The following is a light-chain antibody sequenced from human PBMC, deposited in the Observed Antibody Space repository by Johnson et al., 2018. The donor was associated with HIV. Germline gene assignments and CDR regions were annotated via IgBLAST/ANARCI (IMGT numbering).Light chain of an antibody. V-gene: IGLV1-51*01. Sequence: QSMLTQPPSVSAAPGQTVTISCSGSSSNIGSNYVSWYQQLPGTAPKLLIYDNNKRPSGIPDRFSASKSGTSATLGITGLQTGAEADYFCGTWGSSLSTGVFGTGTGGTVL. J-gene: IGLJ1*01. CDR2: DNN. CDR1: SSNIGSNY. CDR3: GTWGSSLSTGV.